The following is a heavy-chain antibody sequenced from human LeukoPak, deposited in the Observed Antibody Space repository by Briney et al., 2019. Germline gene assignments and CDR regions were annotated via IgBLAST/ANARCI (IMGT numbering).Heavy chain of an antibody. Sequence: ASVKVSCKSSGYTFTSYGISWVRQAPGQGLEWMGWISAYNGNTNYTQQLQGRVTMTTDTSTSTAYMELRSLRSDDTTVYYCARVYRSSSWHIGWFDPWGKGTLVTVSS. J-gene: IGHJ5*02. V-gene: IGHV1-18*01. CDR3: ARVYRSSSWHIGWFDP. D-gene: IGHD6-13*01. CDR2: ISAYNGNT. CDR1: GYTFTSYG.